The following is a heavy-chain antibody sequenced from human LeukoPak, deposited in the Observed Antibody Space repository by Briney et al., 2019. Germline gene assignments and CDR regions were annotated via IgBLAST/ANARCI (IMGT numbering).Heavy chain of an antibody. CDR3: ARDSTTVTTFDY. Sequence: GASVKVSCKASGYTFTDYYMHWVRQAPGQGLEWMGWISAYNGNTNYAQKLQGRVTMTTDTSTSTAYMELRSLRSDDTAVYYCARDSTTVTTFDYWGQGTLVTVSS. V-gene: IGHV1-18*04. CDR1: GYTFTDYY. D-gene: IGHD4-17*01. CDR2: ISAYNGNT. J-gene: IGHJ4*02.